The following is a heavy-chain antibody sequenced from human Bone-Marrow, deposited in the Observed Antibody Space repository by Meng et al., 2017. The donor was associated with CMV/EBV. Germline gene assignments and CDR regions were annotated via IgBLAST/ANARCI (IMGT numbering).Heavy chain of an antibody. V-gene: IGHV3-7*01. CDR3: AREPRIRGAFDI. CDR1: GFTFSDYY. D-gene: IGHD2-15*01. CDR2: IKQDGSDK. J-gene: IGHJ3*02. Sequence: GESLKISCAASGFTFSDYYMSWIRQAPGEGLEWVANIKQDGSDKYYVDSVKGRFTISRDNAKNSLYLQMNSLRAEDTAVYYCAREPRIRGAFDIWGQGTMVTVSS.